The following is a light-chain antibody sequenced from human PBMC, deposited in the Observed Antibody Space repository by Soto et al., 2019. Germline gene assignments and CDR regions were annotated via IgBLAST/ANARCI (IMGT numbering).Light chain of an antibody. CDR2: KAT. CDR3: QQYKSSSQT. CDR1: QSISSW. Sequence: DIQMTQSPSTLSASVGDRVTITCRASQSISSWLAWYQHKPGKAPKLLIYKATSLESGVPSRFSGSGSGTGFTLTISSLQPDDFATYYCQQYKSSSQTFGQGTKVEIK. V-gene: IGKV1-5*03. J-gene: IGKJ1*01.